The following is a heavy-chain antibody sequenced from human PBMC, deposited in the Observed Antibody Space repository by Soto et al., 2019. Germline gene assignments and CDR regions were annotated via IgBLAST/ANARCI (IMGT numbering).Heavy chain of an antibody. CDR2: ISYEGSVQ. CDR1: GVTFSSYG. CDR3: AKEAGLFGASYGSYLDV. J-gene: IGHJ6*02. Sequence: QVQLVESGGGVVQPGRSLRLSCAASGVTFSSYGMQWVRQAPGKDLEWVAVISYEGSVQYYADSVKGRVTISRDNFKNTVYLEMNSLRAEDTAVYYCAKEAGLFGASYGSYLDVWGQGTTVTVSS. D-gene: IGHD3-16*01. V-gene: IGHV3-30*18.